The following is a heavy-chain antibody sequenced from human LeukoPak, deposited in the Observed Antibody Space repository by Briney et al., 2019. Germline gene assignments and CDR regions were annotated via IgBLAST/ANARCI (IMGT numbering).Heavy chain of an antibody. V-gene: IGHV1-69*05. D-gene: IGHD3-22*01. J-gene: IGHJ4*02. Sequence: APVKVSCKASGGTFSSYAISWVRQAPGQGLEWMGRIIPIFGTANYAQKFQGRVTITTDESTSTAYMELSSLRSEDTAVYYCARSKSGYYYTFDYWGQGTLVTVSS. CDR2: IIPIFGTA. CDR1: GGTFSSYA. CDR3: ARSKSGYYYTFDY.